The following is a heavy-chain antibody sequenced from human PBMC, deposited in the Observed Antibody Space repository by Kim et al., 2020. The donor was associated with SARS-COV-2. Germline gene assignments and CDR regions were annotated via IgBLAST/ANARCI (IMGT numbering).Heavy chain of an antibody. CDR1: GFTFSSYS. CDR3: ARAGDDWFGSAFDI. D-gene: IGHD3-9*01. V-gene: IGHV3-21*01. J-gene: IGHJ3*02. CDR2: ISSSSSYI. Sequence: GGSLRLSCAASGFTFSSYSMNWVRQAPGKGLEWVSSISSSSSYIYYADSVKGRFTISRDNAKNSLYLQMNSLRAEDTAVYYCARAGDDWFGSAFDIWGQGTMVTVSS.